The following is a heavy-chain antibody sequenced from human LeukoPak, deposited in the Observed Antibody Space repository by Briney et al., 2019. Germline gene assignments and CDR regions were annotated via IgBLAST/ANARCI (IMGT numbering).Heavy chain of an antibody. CDR3: ARDGLGYCSGGSCYSTYAFDI. D-gene: IGHD2-15*01. CDR1: GFTFSSYS. V-gene: IGHV3-21*01. CDR2: ISSSSSYI. J-gene: IGHJ3*02. Sequence: GGSLRLSCAASGFTFSSYSMNWVRQAPGKGLEWVSSISSSSSYIYYADSVKGRFTISRDNAKNTLYLQMNSLRAEDTAVYYCARDGLGYCSGGSCYSTYAFDIWGQGTMVTVSS.